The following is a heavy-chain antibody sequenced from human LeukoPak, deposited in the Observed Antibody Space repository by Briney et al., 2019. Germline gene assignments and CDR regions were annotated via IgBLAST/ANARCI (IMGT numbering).Heavy chain of an antibody. D-gene: IGHD2-2*01. V-gene: IGHV3-30*18. CDR2: ISYDGSNK. J-gene: IGHJ4*02. CDR1: GFTFSSYG. CDR3: AKVAPHYCSSTSCPDY. Sequence: GGSLRLSCAASGFTFSSYGMHWVRQAPGKGLEWVAVISYDGSNKYYADSVKGRFTISRDNSKNTLYLQMNSLRAEDTAVYYCAKVAPHYCSSTSCPDYWGQGTLVTVSS.